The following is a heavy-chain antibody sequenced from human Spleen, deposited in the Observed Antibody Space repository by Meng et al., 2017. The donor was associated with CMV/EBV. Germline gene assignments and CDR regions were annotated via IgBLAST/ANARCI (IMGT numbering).Heavy chain of an antibody. CDR2: IDPKDGET. Sequence: CKVSGYTFSDSSIQWVQQAPGRGLEWMGLIDPKDGETMYAEKFQGRVTIRADTSIDTVYMELSSLRSEDAAVYFCARSGRYNSFDSWGQGTLVTVSS. J-gene: IGHJ5*01. CDR3: ARSGRYNSFDS. V-gene: IGHV1-69-2*01. CDR1: GYTFSDSS. D-gene: IGHD1-26*01.